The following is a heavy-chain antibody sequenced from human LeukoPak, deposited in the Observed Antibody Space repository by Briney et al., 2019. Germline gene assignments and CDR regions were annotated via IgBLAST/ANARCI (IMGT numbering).Heavy chain of an antibody. CDR2: ISGSGGST. V-gene: IGHV3-23*01. J-gene: IGHJ4*02. CDR1: GCTFGSYA. CDR3: AKGRADSIQAVISDY. D-gene: IGHD3-22*01. Sequence: SGGSLRLSCAASGCTFGSYAMSWVAQVPGKGLEWVSAISGSGGSTYYADSVKGRFTISRDNSKNTLYLQMNSLRAEDTAVYYCAKGRADSIQAVISDYWGQGALVTVSS.